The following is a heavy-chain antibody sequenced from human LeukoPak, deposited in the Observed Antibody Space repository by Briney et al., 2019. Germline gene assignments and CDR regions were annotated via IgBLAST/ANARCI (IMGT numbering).Heavy chain of an antibody. CDR1: ENTFTTYD. V-gene: IGHV1-8*01. CDR2: MNPITGNT. CDR3: ARDPSCSSTSCYTAYNWFDP. J-gene: IGHJ5*02. Sequence: GASVKVSCKTSENTFTTYDFNWVRQAPGQGLEWLGWMNPITGNTGYTQKLQGRVTMTTDTSTSTAYMELRSLRSDDTAVYYCARDPSCSSTSCYTAYNWFDPWGQGTLVTVSS. D-gene: IGHD2-2*02.